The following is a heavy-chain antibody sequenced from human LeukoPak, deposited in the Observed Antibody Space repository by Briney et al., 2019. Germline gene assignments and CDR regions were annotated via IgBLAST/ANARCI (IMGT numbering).Heavy chain of an antibody. CDR2: ISGSGDST. Sequence: PGGSLRLSCAASGLTVNNYAMSWVRKAPGRGLEWVSGISGSGDSTYYADSVKGRFTISRDNSKNTLYLQMNSLRAEDTAVYYCARGRYCSRTSCYIDYWGQGTLVTVSS. J-gene: IGHJ4*02. V-gene: IGHV3-23*01. CDR1: GLTVNNYA. CDR3: ARGRYCSRTSCYIDY. D-gene: IGHD2-2*02.